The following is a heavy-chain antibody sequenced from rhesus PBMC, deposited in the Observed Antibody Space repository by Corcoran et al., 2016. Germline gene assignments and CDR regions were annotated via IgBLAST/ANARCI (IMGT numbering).Heavy chain of an antibody. CDR3: ARLGEWSEYYGVDAFDF. CDR1: GGSISRYY. J-gene: IGHJ3*01. CDR2: IYGIGNST. Sequence: QLQLQESGPGLVKPSATLSATCAFFGGSISRYYWSWIGLPPGRGRDGIGSIYGIGNSTNNNPSLKSRVTRSVDTSKNLLALKLSSVTAADTAVYYCARLGEWSEYYGVDAFDFWGQGLRVTVSS. V-gene: IGHV4-169*01. D-gene: IGHD3-22*01.